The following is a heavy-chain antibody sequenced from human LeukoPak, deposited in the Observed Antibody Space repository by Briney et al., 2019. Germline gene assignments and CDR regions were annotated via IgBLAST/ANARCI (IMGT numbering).Heavy chain of an antibody. D-gene: IGHD5-18*01. Sequence: GGSLRLSCSASGFTFSSYAMHWVRQAPGKGLEYVSAISSNGGSTYYADSVKGRFTISRDNSKNTLYLHMSSLRAEDTAVYYCVKDPGYGTKYYFDYWGQGTLVTVSS. CDR1: GFTFSSYA. V-gene: IGHV3-64D*09. J-gene: IGHJ4*02. CDR3: VKDPGYGTKYYFDY. CDR2: ISSNGGST.